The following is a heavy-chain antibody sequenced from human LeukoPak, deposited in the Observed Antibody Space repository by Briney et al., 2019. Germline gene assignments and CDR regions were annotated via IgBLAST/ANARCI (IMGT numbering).Heavy chain of an antibody. V-gene: IGHV3-30-3*01. J-gene: IGHJ4*02. Sequence: PGRSLRLSCAASGFTFSSYAMHWVRQAPGKGLERVAVISYDGSNKYYADSVNGRFTISRDNSNNTLYLQMSSLRAEDTAVYYCAKEDELSRSWFPFDYWGQGTLVTVSS. CDR3: AKEDELSRSWFPFDY. CDR2: ISYDGSNK. CDR1: GFTFSSYA. D-gene: IGHD6-13*01.